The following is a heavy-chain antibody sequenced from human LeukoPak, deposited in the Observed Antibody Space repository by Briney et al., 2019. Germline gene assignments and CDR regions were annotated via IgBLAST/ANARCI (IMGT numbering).Heavy chain of an antibody. V-gene: IGHV1-58*02. Sequence: ASVKVSCKASGFTFTRSAMQWVRQARGQRLEWKGWIVVGSGNTKYAQKFQERVTITRDMSTGTAYMELSSLRSEDTAVYYCAASGFGFGELPSYFYYYMDVWGKGTTVTISS. CDR3: AASGFGFGELPSYFYYYMDV. CDR2: IVVGSGNT. J-gene: IGHJ6*03. D-gene: IGHD3-10*01. CDR1: GFTFTRSA.